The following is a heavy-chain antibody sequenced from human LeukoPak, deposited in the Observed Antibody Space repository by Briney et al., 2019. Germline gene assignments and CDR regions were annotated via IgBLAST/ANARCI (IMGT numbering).Heavy chain of an antibody. V-gene: IGHV3-11*04. CDR2: ISGSGSII. Sequence: GGSLRLSCAASGFTFSDYYMSWIRQAPGKGLEWVSYISGSGSIIYYADSVKGPFTISRDNAKNSLYLQMNSLRAEDTAVYYCARDLPDYYGSGSLPYFDYWGQGTLVTVSS. CDR1: GFTFSDYY. CDR3: ARDLPDYYGSGSLPYFDY. J-gene: IGHJ4*02. D-gene: IGHD3-10*01.